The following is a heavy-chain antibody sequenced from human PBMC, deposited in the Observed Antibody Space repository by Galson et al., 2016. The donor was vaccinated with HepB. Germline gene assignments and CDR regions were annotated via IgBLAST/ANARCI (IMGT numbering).Heavy chain of an antibody. CDR1: GFTFSRYG. D-gene: IGHD2-21*02. J-gene: IGHJ4*02. Sequence: SLRLSCAAPGFTFSRYGMHWVRQAPGKGLEWVAVISYDGGDKHYADSVKGRFTVSRDNSKNTLFLQMTSLRVEDTAVYYCAKLDCGRDCPRDDWGQGTLVTVSS. CDR3: AKLDCGRDCPRDD. V-gene: IGHV3-30*19. CDR2: ISYDGGDK.